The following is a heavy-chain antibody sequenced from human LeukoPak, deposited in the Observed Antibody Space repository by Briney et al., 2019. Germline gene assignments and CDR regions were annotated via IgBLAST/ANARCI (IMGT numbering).Heavy chain of an antibody. Sequence: GGSLRLSCAASGFTFSSYGMHWVRQAPGKGLEWVAVISYDGSNKYYADSVKGRFTISRDNSKNTLYLQMNGLRAEDTAVYYCAKEGVGAAIDYWGQGTLVTVSS. J-gene: IGHJ4*02. CDR1: GFTFSSYG. CDR2: ISYDGSNK. CDR3: AKEGVGAAIDY. V-gene: IGHV3-30*18. D-gene: IGHD1-26*01.